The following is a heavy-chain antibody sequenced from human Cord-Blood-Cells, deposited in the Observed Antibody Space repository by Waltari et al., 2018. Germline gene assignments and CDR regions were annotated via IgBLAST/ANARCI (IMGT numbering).Heavy chain of an antibody. J-gene: IGHJ6*02. CDR3: AMRKCSSTSCYYYYGMDV. CDR2: IGDYKGNT. Sequence: QVQLVQSGAEVKKPVASVKVSCKPSGYTFTSHGISWVRQAPGQGLEWRGWIGDYKGNTNYAQKRQGRVTMTTDTSTSTAYMGMRSLRSDDTAVYYCAMRKCSSTSCYYYYGMDVWGQGTTVTVSS. D-gene: IGHD2-2*01. CDR1: GYTFTSHG. V-gene: IGHV1-18*01.